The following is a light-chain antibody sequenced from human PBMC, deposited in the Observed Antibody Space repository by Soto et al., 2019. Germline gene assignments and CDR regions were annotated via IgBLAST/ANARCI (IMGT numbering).Light chain of an antibody. CDR3: GTRDRSLSALV. V-gene: IGLV1-51*01. J-gene: IGLJ3*02. CDR2: DNN. Sequence: QSALTQPPSVSAAPGQKVTISCSGSSSNIGNNYVSWYQQLPGTAPKLLIYDNNERPAGIPDRFSASKSGTSATLGITGLQTGDEADYYCGTRDRSLSALVFGGGTKVTVL. CDR1: SSNIGNNY.